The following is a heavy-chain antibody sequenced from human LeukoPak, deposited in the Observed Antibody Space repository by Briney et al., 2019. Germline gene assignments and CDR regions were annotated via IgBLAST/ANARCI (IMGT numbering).Heavy chain of an antibody. CDR1: GYSFTSYW. CDR2: IYPGDSDT. V-gene: IGHV5-51*01. D-gene: IGHD3-22*01. J-gene: IGHJ3*02. CDR3: ARTITMSYRDAFDI. Sequence: GESLKISCKGSGYSFTSYWIGWVRPMPGKGLEWMGIIYPGDSDTRDSPSFQGQVTISADKSTSTAYLQWSSLKASDPAMYYCARTITMSYRDAFDIWGQGTMVTVSS.